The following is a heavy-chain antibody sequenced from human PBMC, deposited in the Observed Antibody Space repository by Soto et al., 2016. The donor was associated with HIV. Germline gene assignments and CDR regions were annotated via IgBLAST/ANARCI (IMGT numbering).Heavy chain of an antibody. CDR1: GYSISSGHY. CDR3: ARDYGYYDILTGHNWFDP. V-gene: IGHV4-38-2*02. D-gene: IGHD3-9*01. Sequence: QVLLQESGPGLVKPSETLSLTCAVSGYSISSGHYWGWIRQPPGKGLEWIGSIYYSGTTYYNPSLKSRITISVDTSKNHFSLKLSSVTAADTAVYYCARDYGYYDILTGHNWFDPGAREPWSPSPQ. CDR2: IYYSGTT. J-gene: IGHJ5*02.